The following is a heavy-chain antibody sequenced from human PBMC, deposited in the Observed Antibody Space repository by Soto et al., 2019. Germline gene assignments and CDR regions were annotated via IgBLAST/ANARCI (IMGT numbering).Heavy chain of an antibody. CDR3: AKNGQPPYYYYGLDV. V-gene: IGHV1-18*01. J-gene: IGHJ6*02. CDR1: GYTFTRYG. CDR2: ISGYNGNT. Sequence: QGQLVQSEAEVKKPGASVKVSCKASGYTFTRYGISWVRQAPGQGPEWMGWISGYNGNTNYAQKFQGRVIMTIDTSTGTAFIELRSLISDATAVYYCAKNGQPPYYYYGLDVWGQGTTVTVSS. D-gene: IGHD2-8*01.